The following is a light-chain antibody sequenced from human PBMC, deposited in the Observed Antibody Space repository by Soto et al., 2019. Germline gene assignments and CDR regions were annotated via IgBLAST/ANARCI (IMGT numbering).Light chain of an antibody. CDR3: LQYENHPYT. J-gene: IGKJ2*01. V-gene: IGKV1-33*01. CDR2: DAS. Sequence: DIQMTQSPSALSASVLDIVNIACQASQDFSNYLNCYQQKQGKAPKLLIYDASNLETGVPSRFRGSGSGTDFTFTISSLQQEDIATYYCLQYENHPYTFGQGTKLEIK. CDR1: QDFSNY.